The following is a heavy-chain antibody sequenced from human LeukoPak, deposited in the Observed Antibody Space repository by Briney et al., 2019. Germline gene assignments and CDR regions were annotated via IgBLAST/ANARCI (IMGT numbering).Heavy chain of an antibody. Sequence: SETLSLTCTVSGGSISSGSYYWSWIRQPAGKGLEWIGRIYTSGSTNYNPSLKSRVTISVDTSKNQFSLKLSSVTAADTGVYYCARDLVVWGSYRPYFDYWGQGTLVTVSS. D-gene: IGHD3-16*02. V-gene: IGHV4-61*02. CDR3: ARDLVVWGSYRPYFDY. CDR1: GGSISSGSYY. J-gene: IGHJ4*02. CDR2: IYTSGST.